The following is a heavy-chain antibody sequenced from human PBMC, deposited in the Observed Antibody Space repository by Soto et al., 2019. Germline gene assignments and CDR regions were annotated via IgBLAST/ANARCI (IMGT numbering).Heavy chain of an antibody. CDR1: GGSISIYY. Sequence: SETLSLTFTVSGGSISIYYWSWIRQPPGKGLEWIGYIYYSGSTNYNPSLKSRVTISVDTSKNQFSLKLSSVTAADTAVYYCARGQAEYYDSALGYNYYYYMDVWGKGTTVTVSS. J-gene: IGHJ6*03. CDR2: IYYSGST. CDR3: ARGQAEYYDSALGYNYYYYMDV. D-gene: IGHD3-3*01. V-gene: IGHV4-59*01.